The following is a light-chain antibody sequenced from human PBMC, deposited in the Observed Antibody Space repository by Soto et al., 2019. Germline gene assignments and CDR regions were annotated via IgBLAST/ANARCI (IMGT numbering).Light chain of an antibody. J-gene: IGKJ4*01. CDR1: QGISNW. CDR2: SAS. CDR3: QQTTTFFPLS. Sequence: DIQMTQSPSSVSASVGDRVTITCRASQGISNWLAWYQQQPGKAPKLLLYSASTLQSGVPSRFSGGGAGTHFTLIISSLQPEDFATHYCQQTTTFFPLSFGGGTKVEIK. V-gene: IGKV1-12*01.